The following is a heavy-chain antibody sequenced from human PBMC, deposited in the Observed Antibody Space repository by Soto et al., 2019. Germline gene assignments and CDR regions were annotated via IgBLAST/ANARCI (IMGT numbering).Heavy chain of an antibody. CDR3: ARDPAIYSGKFDYGLDV. CDR1: GFTFNSYW. CDR2: INQGGSEK. D-gene: IGHD4-4*01. Sequence: PGGSLRLSCEASGFTFNSYWMTWVRQAPGKGLEWVATINQGGSEKRYVDSVRGRFTISRDNAKNSLYLQVNSLRAEDTAVYFCARDPAIYSGKFDYGLDVWGRGTTVTVSS. V-gene: IGHV3-7*01. J-gene: IGHJ6*02.